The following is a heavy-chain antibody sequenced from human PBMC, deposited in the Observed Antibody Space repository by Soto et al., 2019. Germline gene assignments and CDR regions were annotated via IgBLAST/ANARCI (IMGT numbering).Heavy chain of an antibody. CDR2: IYYSGST. CDR3: AREMGYCSGGSCYRSIYMAV. J-gene: IGHJ6*03. V-gene: IGHV4-59*01. Sequence: SETLSLTCTVSGGSISSYYWSWIRQPPGKGLEWIGYIYYSGSTNYNPSLKSRVTISVDASKNQFSLKLSSVTAADTAVYYCAREMGYCSGGSCYRSIYMAVWGKGTSVTVSS. CDR1: GGSISSYY. D-gene: IGHD2-15*01.